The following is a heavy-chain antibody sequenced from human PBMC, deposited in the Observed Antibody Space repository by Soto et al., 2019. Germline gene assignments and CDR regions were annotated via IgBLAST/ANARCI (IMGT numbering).Heavy chain of an antibody. V-gene: IGHV3-21*01. D-gene: IGHD2-15*01. J-gene: IGHJ6*02. CDR2: ISSSVYI. Sequence: GGSLRLSCAASGFNFNSYTINWVRQAPGKRLEWLSSISSSVYIFSTDSVRGRFTISRDNAKNSVYLQINSLRAEDTAVYFCARDCSGGSCYPGMDVWGQGTTVTVSS. CDR3: ARDCSGGSCYPGMDV. CDR1: GFNFNSYT.